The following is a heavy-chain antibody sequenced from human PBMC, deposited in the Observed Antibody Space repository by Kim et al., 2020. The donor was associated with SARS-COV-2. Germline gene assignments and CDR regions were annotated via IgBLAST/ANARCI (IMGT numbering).Heavy chain of an antibody. CDR1: GYTFTSYA. J-gene: IGHJ6*02. D-gene: IGHD3-9*01. CDR3: ARDLTKTLVNYYYYGMDV. CDR2: INAGNGNT. Sequence: ASVKVSCKASGYTFTSYAMHWVRQAPGQRLEWMGWINAGNGNTKYSQKFQGRVTITRDTSASTAYMELSSLRSEDTAVYYCARDLTKTLVNYYYYGMDVWGQGTTVTVSS. V-gene: IGHV1-3*01.